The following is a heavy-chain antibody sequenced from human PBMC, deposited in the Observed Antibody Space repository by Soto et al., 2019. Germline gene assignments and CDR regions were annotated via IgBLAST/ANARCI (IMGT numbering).Heavy chain of an antibody. V-gene: IGHV3-30-3*01. J-gene: IGHJ6*02. D-gene: IGHD6-13*01. CDR3: ARAAAYFYHYYYAMDV. CDR1: RFTFSSYA. Sequence: RLSCAASRFTFSSYAMDWVRQAPGKGLEWVAVISHDGSEKYYGDSVKGRFTISRDNPKNTVYLQMNSLRPEDTAVYYCARAAAYFYHYYYAMDVWGQGTAVTVSS. CDR2: ISHDGSEK.